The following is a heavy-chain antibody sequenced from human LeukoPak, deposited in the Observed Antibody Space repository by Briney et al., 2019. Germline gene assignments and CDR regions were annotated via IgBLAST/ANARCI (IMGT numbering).Heavy chain of an antibody. CDR1: GGSFSGYY. D-gene: IGHD3-16*01. V-gene: IGHV4-34*01. CDR3: ARDSAKLGYFDY. J-gene: IGHJ4*02. Sequence: SETLSLTCAVYGGSFSGYYWSWIRQPPGKGLEWIGEMNHSGSTNYNPSLKSRVTISVDTSKNQFSLKLSSVTAADTAVYYCARDSAKLGYFDYWGQGTLVTVSS. CDR2: MNHSGST.